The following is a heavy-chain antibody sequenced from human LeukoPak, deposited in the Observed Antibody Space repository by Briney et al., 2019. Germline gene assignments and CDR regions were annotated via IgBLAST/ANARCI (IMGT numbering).Heavy chain of an antibody. Sequence: SETLSLTCTVSGGSIISYYWSWIRQSPQKGLEWIAYIHSSGKTNYNPSLKSRVTISVDTSKNQFSLKLSSVTAADTAVYYCARGLRLLWFGEQKDYYMDVWGKGTTVTVTS. J-gene: IGHJ6*03. D-gene: IGHD3-10*01. CDR1: GGSIISYY. CDR3: ARGLRLLWFGEQKDYYMDV. V-gene: IGHV4-59*12. CDR2: IHSSGKT.